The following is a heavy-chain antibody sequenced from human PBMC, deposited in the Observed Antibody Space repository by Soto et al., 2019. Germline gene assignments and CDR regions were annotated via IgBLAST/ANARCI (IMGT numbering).Heavy chain of an antibody. CDR1: GFTFSSYA. D-gene: IGHD3-3*01. V-gene: IGHV3-30-3*01. Sequence: GGSLRLSCAASGFTFSSYAIHRVRQAPGKGLEWVAVISYDGSNKYYADSVKGRFTISRDKSKNTLYLQMNSLRAEDTAVYYCARDLDFWSCYQYGGLAIDYWGQGTLVTVSS. CDR2: ISYDGSNK. J-gene: IGHJ4*02. CDR3: ARDLDFWSCYQYGGLAIDY.